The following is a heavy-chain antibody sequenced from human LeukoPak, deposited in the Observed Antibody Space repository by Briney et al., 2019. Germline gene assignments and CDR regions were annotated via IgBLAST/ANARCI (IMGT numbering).Heavy chain of an antibody. J-gene: IGHJ4*02. CDR1: GFTFDYYG. CDR3: ARYYYDSTGYSNPFDY. Sequence: GGSLRLSCAASGFTFDYYGMTWGRQAPGKGLEWVSGIKWNGGATKYADAVQGRFTIPRDNAKNYVYLQMNILRAEDTAFYYCARYYYDSTGYSNPFDYWDQAPLVTVSS. CDR2: IKWNGGAT. D-gene: IGHD3-22*01. V-gene: IGHV3-20*04.